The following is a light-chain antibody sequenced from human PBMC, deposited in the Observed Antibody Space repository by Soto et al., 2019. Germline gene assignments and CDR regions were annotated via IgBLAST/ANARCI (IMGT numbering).Light chain of an antibody. CDR2: DVT. CDR3: SSQRTTRILV. CDR1: SSDVGFYNY. J-gene: IGLJ2*01. V-gene: IGLV2-14*03. Sequence: QSALTQPASVSGSPGQSITISCTGTSSDVGFYNYVSWYQQHPGKAPKLMIYDVTNRPSGVSNRFSGSKSGNTASLTISGLQAEDEADYYCSSQRTTRILVFGGGTKLTVL.